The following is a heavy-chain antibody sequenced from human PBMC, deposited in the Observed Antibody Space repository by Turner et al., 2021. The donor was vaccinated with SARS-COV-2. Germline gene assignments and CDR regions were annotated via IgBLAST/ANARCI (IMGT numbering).Heavy chain of an antibody. CDR3: AKDGAPFLLYFGEPTFYFDY. CDR2: KSYDGSNK. D-gene: IGHD3-10*01. Sequence: QVQLVESGGGVVQPGRSLRLSCAASGFTFSSYGMHWVRQGPGKGLEWVAVKSYDGSNKYYADSVKGRFTISRDNSKNTLYLQMNSLRAEDTAVYYCAKDGAPFLLYFGEPTFYFDYWGQGTLVTVSS. CDR1: GFTFSSYG. V-gene: IGHV3-30*18. J-gene: IGHJ4*02.